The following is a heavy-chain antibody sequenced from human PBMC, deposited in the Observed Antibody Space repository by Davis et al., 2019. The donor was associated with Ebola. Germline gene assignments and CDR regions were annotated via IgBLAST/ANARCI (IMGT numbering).Heavy chain of an antibody. V-gene: IGHV3-48*03. CDR2: ISSSGDTI. J-gene: IGHJ4*02. CDR1: GFTFKNYE. Sequence: GESLKISCAASGFTFKNYEINWVRQAPGKGLEWISHISSSGDTIYYADSVKGRFAISRDNAKNSLYLQMNSLRAEDTAVYYCARDYGNYGYWGQGTLVTVSS. D-gene: IGHD4-17*01. CDR3: ARDYGNYGY.